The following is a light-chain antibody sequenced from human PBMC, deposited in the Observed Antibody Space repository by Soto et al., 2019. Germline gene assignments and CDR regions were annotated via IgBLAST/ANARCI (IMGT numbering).Light chain of an antibody. CDR1: SSDVGGYNY. Sequence: QSALTQPASVSGSPGQSITISCTETSSDVGGYNYVSWYQQHPGKAPKLMIYEVSNRPSGVSNRFSGTKSGNTAALTISGLQAEDEADYYCSSYTSSSTRVFGGGTTLTVL. V-gene: IGLV2-14*01. CDR3: SSYTSSSTRV. CDR2: EVS. J-gene: IGLJ3*02.